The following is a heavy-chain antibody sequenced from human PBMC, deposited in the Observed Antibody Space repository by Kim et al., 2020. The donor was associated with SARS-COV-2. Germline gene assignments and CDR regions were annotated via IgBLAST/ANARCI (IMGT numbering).Heavy chain of an antibody. V-gene: IGHV1-69*13. Sequence: SVKVSCKASGGTFSSYAISWVRQAPGQGLEWMGGIIPIFGTANYAQKFQGRVTITADESTSTAYMELSSLRSEDTAVYYCARMETNPGYSSGWYLSYYGMDVWGQGTTVTVSS. J-gene: IGHJ6*02. CDR3: ARMETNPGYSSGWYLSYYGMDV. CDR1: GGTFSSYA. D-gene: IGHD6-19*01. CDR2: IIPIFGTA.